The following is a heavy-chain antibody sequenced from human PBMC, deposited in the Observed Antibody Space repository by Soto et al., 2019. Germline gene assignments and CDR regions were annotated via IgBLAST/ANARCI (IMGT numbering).Heavy chain of an antibody. J-gene: IGHJ6*02. CDR1: GGSISSGDYY. Sequence: SETLSLTCTVSGGSISSGDYYWSWIRQPPGKGLEWIGYIYYSGSTYYNPSLKSRVTISVDTSKNQFSLKLSSVTAADTAVYYCARTPYYYDSSGYFYYYGMDVSGQGTTVTVSS. CDR2: IYYSGST. V-gene: IGHV4-30-4*01. D-gene: IGHD3-22*01. CDR3: ARTPYYYDSSGYFYYYGMDV.